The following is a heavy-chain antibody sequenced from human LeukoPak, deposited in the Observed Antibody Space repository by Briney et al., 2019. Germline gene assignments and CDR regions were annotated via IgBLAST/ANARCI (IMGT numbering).Heavy chain of an antibody. V-gene: IGHV3-23*01. J-gene: IGHJ4*02. CDR1: GFTFSSSA. CDR3: ATSEGAMVPHYFDY. CDR2: ISSSGGSP. D-gene: IGHD5-18*01. Sequence: GGSPRLSCAASGFTFSSSAMSWVRQAPGKGLEWVSGISSSGGSPYYADSVKGRFTISRDNSKNTLYLQMNSLRDEDTTVYYCATSEGAMVPHYFDYWGQGTLVIVSS.